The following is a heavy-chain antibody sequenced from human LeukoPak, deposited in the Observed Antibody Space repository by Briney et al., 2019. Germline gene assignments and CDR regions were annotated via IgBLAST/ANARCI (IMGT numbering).Heavy chain of an antibody. CDR1: GGSFSGYY. Sequence: PSETLSLTCAVYGGSFSGYYWSWIRQPPGKGLEWIGEINHSGSTNYNPSLKSRVTISVDTSKNQFSLKMSSVTAADTAVYYCARTVGGWSTVDYWGQGTLVTVSS. J-gene: IGHJ4*02. CDR2: INHSGST. D-gene: IGHD6-19*01. V-gene: IGHV4-34*01. CDR3: ARTVGGWSTVDY.